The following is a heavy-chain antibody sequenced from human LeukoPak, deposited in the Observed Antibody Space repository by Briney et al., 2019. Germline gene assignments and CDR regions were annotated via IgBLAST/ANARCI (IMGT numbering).Heavy chain of an antibody. Sequence: ASVKVSCKASGYTFTSYDLNWLRQATGQRPEWMGWMSPNSGDTGYAQKFQDRVTMTRNTSISTAYMELSSLRSDDTAVYYCARGPPNWGYDYWGPGTLVTVSS. D-gene: IGHD7-27*01. CDR1: GYTFTSYD. J-gene: IGHJ4*02. CDR3: ARGPPNWGYDY. CDR2: MSPNSGDT. V-gene: IGHV1-8*01.